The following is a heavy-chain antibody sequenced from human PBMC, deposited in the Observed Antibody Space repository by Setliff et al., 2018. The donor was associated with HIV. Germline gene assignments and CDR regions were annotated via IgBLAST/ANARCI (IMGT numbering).Heavy chain of an antibody. CDR3: AGGWSEDTSVVQVKYFHY. CDR1: GGNFNNYA. D-gene: IGHD5-18*01. CDR2: IIPIVNIA. V-gene: IGHV1-69*10. Sequence: SVKVSCKASGGNFNNYAITWVRQAPGQGLEWMGGIIPIVNIANYAQKFQGRVIITADKSTSTAYMEVRSLRSEDTAMYFCAGGWSEDTSVVQVKYFHYWGLGTLVTVSS. J-gene: IGHJ1*01.